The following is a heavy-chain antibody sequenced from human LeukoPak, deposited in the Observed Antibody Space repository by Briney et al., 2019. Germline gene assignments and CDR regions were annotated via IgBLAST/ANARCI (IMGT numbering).Heavy chain of an antibody. CDR1: GYTLTELS. V-gene: IGHV1-24*01. CDR3: ATRPPGYSGSYYFDY. Sequence: ASVKVSCKVSGYTLTELSMHWVRQAPGKGREWMGGFDPEDGETIYAQKFQGRVTMTEDTSTDTAYMELSGLRSEDTAVYYCATRPPGYSGSYYFDYWGQGTLVTVSS. J-gene: IGHJ4*02. D-gene: IGHD1-26*01. CDR2: FDPEDGET.